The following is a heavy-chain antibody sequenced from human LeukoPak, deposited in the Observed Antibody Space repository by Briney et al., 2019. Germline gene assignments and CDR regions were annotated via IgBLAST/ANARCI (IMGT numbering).Heavy chain of an antibody. J-gene: IGHJ3*02. CDR3: ARDRTILLWFGELSNAFDI. Sequence: GGSLRLSCAASGFTFSSYSMNWVRQAPGKGLEWVSSISSSSSYIYYADSVKGRFTISRDNAKNSLYLQMNSLRAEDTAVYYCARDRTILLWFGELSNAFDIWGQGTMVTVSS. V-gene: IGHV3-21*01. D-gene: IGHD3-10*01. CDR2: ISSSSSYI. CDR1: GFTFSSYS.